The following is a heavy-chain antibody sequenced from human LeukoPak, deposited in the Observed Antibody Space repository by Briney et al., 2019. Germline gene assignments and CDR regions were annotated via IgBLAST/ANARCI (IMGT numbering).Heavy chain of an antibody. Sequence: ASVKVSCKVSGYTLTELSMHWVRQAPGKGLEWMGGFDPEDGETIYAQKFQGRVTMTEDTSTDTAYMELSSLRSEYTAVYYCATDPDSSGYYYYWGQGTLVTVSS. D-gene: IGHD3-22*01. J-gene: IGHJ4*02. CDR3: ATDPDSSGYYYY. CDR2: FDPEDGET. CDR1: GYTLTELS. V-gene: IGHV1-24*01.